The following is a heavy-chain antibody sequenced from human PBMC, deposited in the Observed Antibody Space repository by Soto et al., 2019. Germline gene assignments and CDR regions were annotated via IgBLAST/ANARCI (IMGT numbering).Heavy chain of an antibody. V-gene: IGHV4-59*08. CDR2: IYYSGST. J-gene: IGHJ6*02. D-gene: IGHD3-3*01. CDR1: GGSISSYY. Sequence: SETLSLTCTVSGGSISSYYWSWIRQPPGKGLEWIGYIYYSGSTNYNPSLKSRVTISVDTSKNQFSLKLSSVTAADTAVYYCARQSVSGVVIIRNYYGMDVWGQGTTVTVSS. CDR3: ARQSVSGVVIIRNYYGMDV.